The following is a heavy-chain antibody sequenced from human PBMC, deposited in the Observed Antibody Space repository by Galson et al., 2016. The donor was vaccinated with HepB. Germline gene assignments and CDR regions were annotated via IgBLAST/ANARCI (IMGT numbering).Heavy chain of an antibody. CDR1: AGSISRYY. CDR2: INHSGST. J-gene: IGHJ4*02. Sequence: ETLSLTCSVSAGSISRYYWSWIRQPPGKGLEWIGYINHSGSTSYNPSLKSRVTISVDTSTDQISLRLRSVTSADTAVYYCARSNSWSHYFDYGGQGSLVTDSS. CDR3: ARSNSWSHYFDY. D-gene: IGHD2/OR15-2a*01. V-gene: IGHV4-59*01.